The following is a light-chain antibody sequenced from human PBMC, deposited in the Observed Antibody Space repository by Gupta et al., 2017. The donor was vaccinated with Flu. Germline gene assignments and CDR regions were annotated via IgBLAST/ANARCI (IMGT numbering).Light chain of an antibody. CDR1: SSDFGGYNY. V-gene: IGLV2-11*01. CDR3: CSYPGTYTYV. J-gene: IGLJ1*01. Sequence: QSALTQPRSVSGSPGQSVTISCTGTSSDFGGYNYVSWYQHRPGKAPRLMIYDVNRRPSGVPARFSGSKSGYTASLTIFGLQADDEADYYCCSYPGTYTYVFGTGTNVTVL. CDR2: DVN.